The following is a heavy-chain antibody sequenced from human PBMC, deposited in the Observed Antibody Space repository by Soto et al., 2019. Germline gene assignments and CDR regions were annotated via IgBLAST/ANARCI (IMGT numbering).Heavy chain of an antibody. D-gene: IGHD1-26*01. V-gene: IGHV6-1*01. J-gene: IGHJ4*01. CDR2: TYYRSKWYY. Sequence: SQTLSLTCAITRDSVSSDSAGWSWVRQSPSRGLEWLGRTYYRSKWYYEYAVSVRGRITINPDTSKNQYSLQPNSVTPEDTAVYFCARGEQYSGRIFDYWGQGTLVTVSS. CDR3: ARGEQYSGRIFDY. CDR1: RDSVSSDSAG.